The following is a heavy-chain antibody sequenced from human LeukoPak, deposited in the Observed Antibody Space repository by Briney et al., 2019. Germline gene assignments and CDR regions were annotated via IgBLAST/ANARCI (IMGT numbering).Heavy chain of an antibody. CDR2: ISSSGSTI. V-gene: IGHV3-48*03. D-gene: IGHD1-26*01. Sequence: PGGSLRLSCAASGFTFSSYEMNWVRQAPGKGLEWVSYISSSGSTIYYADSVKGRFTISRDNAKNSLYLQLSSLRAEDTAVYYCARSLVVGATYPYHWGQGTLVTVSS. J-gene: IGHJ5*02. CDR1: GFTFSSYE. CDR3: ARSLVVGATYPYH.